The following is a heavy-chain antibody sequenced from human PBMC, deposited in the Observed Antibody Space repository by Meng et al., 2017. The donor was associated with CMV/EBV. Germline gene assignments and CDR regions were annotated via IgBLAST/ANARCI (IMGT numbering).Heavy chain of an antibody. D-gene: IGHD6-13*01. CDR2: IYTSGST. CDR3: AREMPIAAAGCFDY. Sequence: VQLQGSGPGLVKPSETLSLTCPVSGGSISSYYWSWIRQPAGKGLEWIGRIYTSGSTNYNPSLKSRVTMSVDTSKNQFSLKLSSVTAADTAVYYCAREMPIAAAGCFDYWGQGTLVTVSS. V-gene: IGHV4-4*07. CDR1: GGSISSYY. J-gene: IGHJ4*02.